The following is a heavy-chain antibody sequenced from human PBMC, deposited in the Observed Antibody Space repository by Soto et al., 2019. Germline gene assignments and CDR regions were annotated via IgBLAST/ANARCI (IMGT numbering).Heavy chain of an antibody. CDR1: GGSISSSSYY. V-gene: IGHV4-39*01. J-gene: IGHJ4*02. CDR3: ARQKGGYYYDSSGYFFDY. Sequence: SETLSLTCTASGGSISSSSYYWGWIRQPPGKGLEWIGSIYYSGSTYYNPSLKSRVTISVDTSKNQFSLKLSSVTAADTAVYYCARQKGGYYYDSSGYFFDYWGQGTLVTVSS. CDR2: IYYSGST. D-gene: IGHD3-22*01.